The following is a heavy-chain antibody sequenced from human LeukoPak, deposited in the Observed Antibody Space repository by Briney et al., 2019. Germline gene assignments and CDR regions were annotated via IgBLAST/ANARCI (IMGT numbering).Heavy chain of an antibody. Sequence: GGSLRLSCAASGFTGSHNYMSWVRQTPGKGLEWVSATHSSGGTYYADSVKGRFTISRDTSKNTLYLQINSLSVEDTAVYYCIVFGDSNHWGQGTLVTVSS. D-gene: IGHD4-17*01. CDR1: GFTGSHNY. V-gene: IGHV3-53*01. CDR3: IVFGDSNH. CDR2: THSSGGT. J-gene: IGHJ5*02.